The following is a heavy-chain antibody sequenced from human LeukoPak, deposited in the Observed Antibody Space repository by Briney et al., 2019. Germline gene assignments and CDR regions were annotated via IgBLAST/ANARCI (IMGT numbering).Heavy chain of an antibody. J-gene: IGHJ5*02. CDR2: IYYSGST. CDR3: ARSTPYCSSTSCYPPEWFDP. CDR1: GGSISSSSYY. Sequence: SETLSLTCTVSGGSISSSSYYWGWIRQPPGKGLEWIGSIYYSGSTYYNPSLKSRVTISVDTSKNQFSLKLSSVTAADTAVYYCARSTPYCSSTSCYPPEWFDPWGQGTLVTVSS. D-gene: IGHD2-2*01. V-gene: IGHV4-39*07.